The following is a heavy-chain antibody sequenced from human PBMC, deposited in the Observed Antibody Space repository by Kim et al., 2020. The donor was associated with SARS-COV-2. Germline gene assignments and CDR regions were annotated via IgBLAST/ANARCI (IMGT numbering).Heavy chain of an antibody. D-gene: IGHD3-22*01. CDR1: GFTFNSYA. V-gene: IGHV3-23*01. J-gene: IGHJ6*02. CDR3: AKVRDYYDSSGYYYYYYYGMDV. Sequence: GGSLRLSCAASGFTFNSYALSWVRQAPGKGLEWVSAITGSGGSTYYADSVKGRFTISRDNSKNTLYLQMNSLRAEDTAVYYCAKVRDYYDSSGYYYYYYYGMDVWGQGTTVTVSS. CDR2: ITGSGGST.